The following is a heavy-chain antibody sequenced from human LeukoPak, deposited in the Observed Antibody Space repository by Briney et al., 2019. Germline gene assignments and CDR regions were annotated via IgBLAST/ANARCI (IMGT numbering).Heavy chain of an antibody. CDR1: GGTFSSYA. D-gene: IGHD1-7*01. V-gene: IGHV1-69*04. CDR3: ARRNWNYGSAWFDP. Sequence: VASVKVSCKASGGTFSSYAISWVRQAPGQGLEWMGRIIPILGIANYAQKFQGRVTITAVKSTSTAYMELSSLRSEDTAVYYCARRNWNYGSAWFDPWGQGTLVTVSS. J-gene: IGHJ5*02. CDR2: IIPILGIA.